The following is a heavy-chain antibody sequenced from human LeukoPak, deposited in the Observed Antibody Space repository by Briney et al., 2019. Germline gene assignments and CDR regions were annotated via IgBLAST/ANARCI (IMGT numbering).Heavy chain of an antibody. D-gene: IGHD3-3*01. CDR3: AKPQSDYYYYGMDV. CDR1: GFTFSSYA. J-gene: IGHJ6*02. CDR2: ISGSGGST. Sequence: GGSLRLSCAASGFTFSSYAMSWVRQARAKGLEGVSAISGSGGSTYYADSVKRRFPIYRDNYKNTLYLQMHSLRAEDTAVYYCAKPQSDYYYYGMDVWGQGTTVTVSS. V-gene: IGHV3-23*01.